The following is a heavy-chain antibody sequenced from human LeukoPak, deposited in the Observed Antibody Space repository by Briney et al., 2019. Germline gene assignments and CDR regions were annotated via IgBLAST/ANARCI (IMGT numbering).Heavy chain of an antibody. CDR3: AREGEYYAESGNLIDAADV. CDR1: GGTFTHFV. V-gene: IGHV1-69*06. D-gene: IGHD3-10*01. CDR2: IAPISGTP. J-gene: IGHJ3*01. Sequence: WASVKVSCKASGGTFTHFVISWLRQAPGQGLEWMGGIAPISGTPVYAQKFQDRVNITADTSTNTAYMEMSSLTSEDTAMYYCAREGEYYAESGNLIDAADVWGQGTMVIVSA.